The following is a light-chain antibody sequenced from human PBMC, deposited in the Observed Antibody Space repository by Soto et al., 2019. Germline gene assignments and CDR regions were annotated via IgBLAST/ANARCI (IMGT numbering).Light chain of an antibody. V-gene: IGKV3-20*01. CDR1: QSIANS. J-gene: IGKJ1*01. Sequence: EIVLTQSPGTLSLSPGERASLSCSASQSIANSLACYQQKPGQAPRLLIFGASNRATGIPDRFSGSGSGTDFTLTISRLEPEDFAVYHCQQYGGSPRTFGQGTKVDIK. CDR3: QQYGGSPRT. CDR2: GAS.